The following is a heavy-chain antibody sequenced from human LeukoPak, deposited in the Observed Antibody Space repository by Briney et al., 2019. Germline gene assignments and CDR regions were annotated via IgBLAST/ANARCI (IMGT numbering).Heavy chain of an antibody. J-gene: IGHJ4*02. CDR2: ITRTSNTI. CDR1: GFTLGDYN. D-gene: IGHD4-17*01. CDR3: VRGEVYSASRFVGDLLDF. V-gene: IGHV3-48*02. Sequence: PGGSLRLACVTSGFTLGDYNMNWVRRAPGKGLEWVSYITRTSNTIYYGDSVKGRFTVSRDNTKNSVYLRTNSLGDEDTAVYYCVRGEVYSASRFVGDLLDFWGQGTLVTVSA.